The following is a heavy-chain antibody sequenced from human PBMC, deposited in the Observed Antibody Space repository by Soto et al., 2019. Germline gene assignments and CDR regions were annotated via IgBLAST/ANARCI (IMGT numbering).Heavy chain of an antibody. V-gene: IGHV3-48*03. CDR1: GFTFSSYE. CDR2: ISSSGSTI. Sequence: PVGSLRLSCAASGFTFSSYEMNWVRQAPGKGLEWVSYISSSGSTIYYADSVKGRFTISRDNAKNSLYLQMNRLRAEDTAVYYCARLEEEGMDVWGQGTTVTVSS. J-gene: IGHJ6*02. CDR3: ARLEEEGMDV.